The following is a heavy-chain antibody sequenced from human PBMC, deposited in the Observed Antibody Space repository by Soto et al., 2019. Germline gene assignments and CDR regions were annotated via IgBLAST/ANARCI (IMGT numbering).Heavy chain of an antibody. V-gene: IGHV1-46*01. CDR3: AREVRFLEWFRGMDV. Sequence: AASVKVSCKASGYTFTSHYMHSVRQAPGQGLEWMGIINPRGGSTSYAQKCQGRVTMTRDTATSTVYMERSSLRSEDTAVYYCAREVRFLEWFRGMDVWGQGTTVTVSS. D-gene: IGHD3-3*01. CDR1: GYTFTSHY. J-gene: IGHJ6*02. CDR2: INPRGGST.